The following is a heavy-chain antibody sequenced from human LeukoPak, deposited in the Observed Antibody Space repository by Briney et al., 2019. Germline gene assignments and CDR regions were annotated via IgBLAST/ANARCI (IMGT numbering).Heavy chain of an antibody. V-gene: IGHV3-66*01. J-gene: IGHJ4*02. CDR3: ARWLPKHYYFDY. CDR2: IYSGGST. CDR1: GFTVSSNY. D-gene: IGHD6-19*01. Sequence: GGSLRLSCAASGFTVSSNYMSWVRQAPGKGLEWVSVIYSGGSTYYADSVKGRFTISRDNSKNTLYLQMNSLRAEDTAVYYCARWLPKHYYFDYWGQGTLVTVSS.